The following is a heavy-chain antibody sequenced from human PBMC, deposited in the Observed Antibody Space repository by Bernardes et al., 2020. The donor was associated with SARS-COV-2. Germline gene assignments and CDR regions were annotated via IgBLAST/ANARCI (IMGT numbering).Heavy chain of an antibody. V-gene: IGHV4-61*01. CDR3: AREPLGGVTLVRGVIKRYGMDV. CDR2: IYYSGST. J-gene: IGHJ6*02. D-gene: IGHD3-10*01. Sequence: SETLSPTCTVSGGSVSSGSYYWSWIRQPPGKGLEWIGYIYYSGSTNYNPSLKSRVTISVDTSKNQFSLKLSSVTAADTAVYYCAREPLGGVTLVRGVIKRYGMDVWGQGTTVTVSS. CDR1: GGSVSSGSYY.